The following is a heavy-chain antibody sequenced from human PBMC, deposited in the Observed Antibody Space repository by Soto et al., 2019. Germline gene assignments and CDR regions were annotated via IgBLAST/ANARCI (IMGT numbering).Heavy chain of an antibody. J-gene: IGHJ6*03. D-gene: IGHD1-1*01. CDR2: IWNDGKNR. Sequence: GGSLGLSCAVSGFIFNDYAMHWVRQAPGRGLEWVAVIWNDGKNRYYADSVKGRFTVSGDNSKNTLYVQMNSLRAEDTAVYYCARDRGYSGGYYYYLDVWGRGTTVTVSS. V-gene: IGHV3-33*01. CDR1: GFIFNDYA. CDR3: ARDRGYSGGYYYYLDV.